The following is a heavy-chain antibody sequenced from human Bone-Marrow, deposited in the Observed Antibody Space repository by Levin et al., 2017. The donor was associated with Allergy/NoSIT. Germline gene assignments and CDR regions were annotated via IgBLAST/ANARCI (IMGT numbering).Heavy chain of an antibody. J-gene: IGHJ6*01. D-gene: IGHD3-3*01. CDR1: GYTVTDY. CDR2: INPNTGVA. V-gene: IGHV1-2*02. Sequence: ASVKVSCRTSGYTVTDYLYWVRQAPGQGLEWMGWINPNTGVATYVPKFQGRVTLTRDTSIATTYMEINSLTSDDTAVYYCARDGPQSDFWRGRNTAFLYYGMDVWGQGTTVIVSS. CDR3: ARDGPQSDFWRGRNTAFLYYGMDV.